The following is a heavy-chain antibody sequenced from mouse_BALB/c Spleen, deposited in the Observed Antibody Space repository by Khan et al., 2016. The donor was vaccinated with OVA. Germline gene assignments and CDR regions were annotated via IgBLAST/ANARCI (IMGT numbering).Heavy chain of an antibody. V-gene: IGHV3-8*02. J-gene: IGHJ3*01. Sequence: EVQLQESGPSLVKPSQTLSLTCSVTGDSITTGYWNWIRKFPGNKLEYMGYIIYTGYTYYNPSLKSRISITRLTSNNQYYLQLNSVTDEDTATYXCARSTFRYAFVYWGQGTLVTVSA. CDR3: ARSTFRYAFVY. CDR1: GDSITTGY. CDR2: IIYTGYT. D-gene: IGHD2-14*01.